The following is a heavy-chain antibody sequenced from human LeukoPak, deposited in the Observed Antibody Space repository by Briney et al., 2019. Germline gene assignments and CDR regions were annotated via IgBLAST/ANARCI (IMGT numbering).Heavy chain of an antibody. V-gene: IGHV3-66*04. Sequence: GGSLRLSCAASEFSVGSNYMTWVRQAPGKGLEWVSLIYSGGSTYYADSVKGRFTISRDNSKNTLYLQMNSLRAEDTAVYYCARPPRYCSGGSCFFDYWGQGTLVTVSS. J-gene: IGHJ4*02. CDR1: EFSVGSNY. D-gene: IGHD2-15*01. CDR2: IYSGGST. CDR3: ARPPRYCSGGSCFFDY.